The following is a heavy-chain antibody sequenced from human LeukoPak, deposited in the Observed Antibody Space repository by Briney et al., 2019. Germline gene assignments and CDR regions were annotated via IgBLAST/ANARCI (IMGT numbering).Heavy chain of an antibody. CDR3: GRGDPLGNY. V-gene: IGHV3-74*01. J-gene: IGHJ4*02. Sequence: GGSLRLSCAASGFTFSSYSMNWVRQAPGKGLLWVAHINSDGSNTAYADSVKGRFTISRDNAKSTLYLQMNSLRSEDTAVYYCGRGDPLGNYWGQGTLVTVSS. CDR1: GFTFSSYS. D-gene: IGHD7-27*01. CDR2: INSDGSNT.